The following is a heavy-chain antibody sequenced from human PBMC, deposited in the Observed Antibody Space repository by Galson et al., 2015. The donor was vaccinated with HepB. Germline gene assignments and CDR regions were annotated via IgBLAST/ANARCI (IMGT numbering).Heavy chain of an antibody. J-gene: IGHJ6*02. D-gene: IGHD1-26*01. Sequence: SLRLSCAASGFTFSSYWMHWVRQAPGKGLVWVSRINSDGSSTSYADSVKGRFTISRDNAKNTLYLQMNSLRAEDTAVYYCAREGGATLYYYYGMDVWGQGTTVTVSS. CDR2: INSDGSST. V-gene: IGHV3-74*01. CDR1: GFTFSSYW. CDR3: AREGGATLYYYYGMDV.